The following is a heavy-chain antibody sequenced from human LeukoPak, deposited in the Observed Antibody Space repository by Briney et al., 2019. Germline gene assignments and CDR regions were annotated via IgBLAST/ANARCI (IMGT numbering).Heavy chain of an antibody. CDR1: GGSISSYY. CDR3: ARHTLVGARNAFDI. D-gene: IGHD1-26*01. V-gene: IGHV4-59*08. CDR2: MYYSGNT. Sequence: PSETLSLTCNVSGGSISSYYWSWIRQPPGKGLEWIGYMYYSGNTNYNPSLKSRVTTSVDSSKNQFSLKLSSVTAADTAVYYCARHTLVGARNAFDIWGQGIMVTVSS. J-gene: IGHJ3*02.